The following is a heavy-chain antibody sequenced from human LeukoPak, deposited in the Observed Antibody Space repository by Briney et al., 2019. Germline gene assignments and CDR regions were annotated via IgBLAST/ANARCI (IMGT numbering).Heavy chain of an antibody. CDR1: GFTFSNYG. Sequence: GGTLRLSCAASGFTFSNYGMTWVRQAPGKGLEWVSGISRSGASTYYADSMKGRFTISRDNSKNTVYLQMNSLRVEDTAIYYCAKGWGALAGTFFFDYWGQGTLVTVSS. CDR3: AKGWGALAGTFFFDY. V-gene: IGHV3-23*01. D-gene: IGHD6-19*01. J-gene: IGHJ4*02. CDR2: ISRSGAST.